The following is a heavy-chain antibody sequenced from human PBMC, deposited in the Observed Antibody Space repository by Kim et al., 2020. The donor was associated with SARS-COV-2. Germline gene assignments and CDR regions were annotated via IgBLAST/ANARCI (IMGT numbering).Heavy chain of an antibody. J-gene: IGHJ5*02. CDR2: IYTSGST. D-gene: IGHD3-10*01. Sequence: SETLSLTCTVSGGSISSYYWSWIRQPAGKGLEWIGRIYTSGSTNYNPSLKSRVTMSVDTSKNQFSLKLSSVTAADTAVYYCARELWFGENSPFDPWGQGTLVTVSS. V-gene: IGHV4-4*07. CDR3: ARELWFGENSPFDP. CDR1: GGSISSYY.